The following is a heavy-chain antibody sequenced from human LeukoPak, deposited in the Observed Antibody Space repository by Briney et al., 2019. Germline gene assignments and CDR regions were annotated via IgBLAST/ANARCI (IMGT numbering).Heavy chain of an antibody. J-gene: IGHJ5*02. CDR1: GGSFSGYY. CDR3: ARVYYGGNSEAFDP. V-gene: IGHV4-34*01. CDR2: INHSGST. Sequence: SETLSLTCAVYGGSFSGYYWSWIRQPPGKGLEWIGEINHSGSTNYNPSLKSRVTILVDTSKNQFSLKLSSVTAADTAVFYCARVYYGGNSEAFDPWGQGTLVTVSS. D-gene: IGHD4-23*01.